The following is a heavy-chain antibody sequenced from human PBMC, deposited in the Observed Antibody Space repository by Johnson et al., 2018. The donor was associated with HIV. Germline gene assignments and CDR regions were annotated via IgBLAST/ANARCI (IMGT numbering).Heavy chain of an antibody. CDR1: GFTFDDYA. CDR2: ISWNSGSI. CDR3: AKVSSSSTWAHDPFDV. Sequence: VQLVESGGGLVQPGRSLRLSCAASGFTFDDYAMHWVRQAPGKGLEWVSGISWNSGSIGYADSVKGRFTISRDNAKNSLYLQMNSLRVEHTALYYCAKVSSSSTWAHDPFDVWGQGTMVTVSS. J-gene: IGHJ3*01. D-gene: IGHD6-6*01. V-gene: IGHV3-9*01.